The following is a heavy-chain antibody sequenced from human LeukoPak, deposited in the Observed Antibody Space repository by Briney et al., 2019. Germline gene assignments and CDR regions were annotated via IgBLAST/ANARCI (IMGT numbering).Heavy chain of an antibody. CDR1: GGSISSYY. CDR3: AGGDGSNWYVIDY. J-gene: IGHJ4*02. V-gene: IGHV4-59*01. D-gene: IGHD6-13*01. CDR2: IYFSGST. Sequence: PSGTLSLTCTVSGGSISSYYWSWIRQPPGKGLEWIGYIYFSGSTNYNPSLKSRVTISVDTSKNQFSLKLSSVTAADTAMYYCAGGDGSNWYVIDYWGQGTLVTVSS.